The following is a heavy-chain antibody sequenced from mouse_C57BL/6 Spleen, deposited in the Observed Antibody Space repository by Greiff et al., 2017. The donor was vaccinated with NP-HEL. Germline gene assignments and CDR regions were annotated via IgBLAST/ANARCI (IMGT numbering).Heavy chain of an antibody. D-gene: IGHD2-1*01. CDR1: GYAFSSSW. CDR3: ARNGNYDYAMDY. V-gene: IGHV1-82*01. CDR2: IYPGDGDT. J-gene: IGHJ4*01. Sequence: VQLQQSGPELVKPGASVKISCKASGYAFSSSWMNWVKQRPGKGLEWIGRIYPGDGDTNYNGKFKGKATLTADKSSSTAYMQLSSLTSEDSAVYCCARNGNYDYAMDYWGQGTSVTVSS.